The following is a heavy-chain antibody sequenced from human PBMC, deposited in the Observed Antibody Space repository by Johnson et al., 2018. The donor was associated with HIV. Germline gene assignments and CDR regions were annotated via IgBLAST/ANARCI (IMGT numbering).Heavy chain of an antibody. V-gene: IGHV3-7*04. CDR3: ARARSGAFDV. CDR1: GFTFGSYW. Sequence: VQLVESGGGLVQAGGSLRLSCVASGFTFGSYWMGWVRQAPGKGLAWVANIKQAGIENSYVDSVKGRFTISRDNAKNSLYLQLNSLRAEDTAVYYCARARSGAFDVWGQGTMVTVSS. J-gene: IGHJ3*01. CDR2: IKQAGIEN. D-gene: IGHD6-19*01.